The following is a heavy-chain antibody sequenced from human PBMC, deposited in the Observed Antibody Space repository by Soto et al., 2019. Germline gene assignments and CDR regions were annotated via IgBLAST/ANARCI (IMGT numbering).Heavy chain of an antibody. CDR2: ISSDGGAT. J-gene: IGHJ3*01. CDR3: ARGGDSHAFDV. D-gene: IGHD3-16*01. Sequence: QLVESGGDLVQPGGSLRLSCAASGFPFGNYWMYWVRQAPGMGLVFVSRISSDGGATRYEDSVTGRFTISRDNAKNTFYLQMNSLRAEDTAVYFCARGGDSHAFDVWGQGTMVSVSS. CDR1: GFPFGNYW. V-gene: IGHV3-74*01.